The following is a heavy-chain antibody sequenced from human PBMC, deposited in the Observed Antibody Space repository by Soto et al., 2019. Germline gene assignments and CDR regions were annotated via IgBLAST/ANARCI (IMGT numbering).Heavy chain of an antibody. J-gene: IGHJ6*02. Sequence: HPGGSLRLSCAASRFTFSNYAMSWVRQAPGKGLEWVSAVSGSDISTYYADSVKGRFTISRDNSKSTMYMQLNSLRAEDTAVYYCAKNYDYRSGWSYLNGLDVWGQGTTVTVSS. CDR3: AKNYDYRSGWSYLNGLDV. D-gene: IGHD6-19*01. CDR1: RFTFSNYA. CDR2: VSGSDIST. V-gene: IGHV3-23*01.